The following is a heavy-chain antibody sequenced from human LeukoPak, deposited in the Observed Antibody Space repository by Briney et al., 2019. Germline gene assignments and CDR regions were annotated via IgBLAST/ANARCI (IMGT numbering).Heavy chain of an antibody. CDR3: AGVIVVVGDLGY. CDR1: GFTFSSYG. V-gene: IGHV3-33*01. J-gene: IGHJ4*02. CDR2: IWYDGSNK. Sequence: PGGSLRLSCAASGFTFSSYGMHWVRQAPGKGLEWVAVIWYDGSNKYYADSVKGRFTISRDNSKNTLYLQMNSLRAEDTAVYYCAGVIVVVGDLGYWGQGTLVTVSS. D-gene: IGHD2-2*01.